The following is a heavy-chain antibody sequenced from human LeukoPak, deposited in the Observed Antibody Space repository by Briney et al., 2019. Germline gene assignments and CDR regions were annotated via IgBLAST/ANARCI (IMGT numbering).Heavy chain of an antibody. V-gene: IGHV4-30-2*01. D-gene: IGHD3-10*01. CDR3: ARDGLQSMVRPFDP. J-gene: IGHJ5*02. Sequence: SETLSLTCTVSGGSISSGDFYWSWIRQPPGKGLEWIGYIYHSGSTYYNPSLKSRVTISVDTSKNQFSLKLSSVTAADTAVYYCARDGLQSMVRPFDPWGQGTLVTVSS. CDR1: GGSISSGDFY. CDR2: IYHSGST.